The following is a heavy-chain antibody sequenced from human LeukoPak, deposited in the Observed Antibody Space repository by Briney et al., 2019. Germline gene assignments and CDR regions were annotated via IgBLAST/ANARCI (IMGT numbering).Heavy chain of an antibody. CDR3: AGTTVLRFLEWLPSRLNWFDP. Sequence: ASETLSLTCAVSGYSISSGYYWGWIRQPPGKGREWIGSIYHSGSTYYTPSLKSRVTISVDTSKNQFSLKLSSVTAADTAVYYCAGTTVLRFLEWLPSRLNWFDPWGQGTLVTVSS. CDR2: IYHSGST. J-gene: IGHJ5*02. CDR1: GYSISSGYY. D-gene: IGHD3-3*01. V-gene: IGHV4-38-2*01.